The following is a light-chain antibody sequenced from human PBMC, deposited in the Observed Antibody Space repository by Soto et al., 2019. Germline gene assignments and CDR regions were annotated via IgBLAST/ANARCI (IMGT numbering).Light chain of an antibody. V-gene: IGKV1-5*01. CDR1: ESISSG. J-gene: IGKJ1*01. CDR3: QQYRGYSRT. Sequence: DIQMTQYPSTLSASVGDRVTITCRASESISSGLAWYQQKPGKVPKLLIYEASSLVSGVPSRFSGSGSGTEFTRTIGSLQADDFATYYCQQYRGYSRTFGQVTKVDIK. CDR2: EAS.